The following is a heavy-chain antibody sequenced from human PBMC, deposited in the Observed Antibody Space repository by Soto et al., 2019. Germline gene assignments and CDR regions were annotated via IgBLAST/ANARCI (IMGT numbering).Heavy chain of an antibody. CDR2: IKQDGSEK. Sequence: GGSLRLSCAACGFTFSSYWISWVRQAPGKGLEWVANIKQDGSEKYYVDSVKGRFTISRDNAKNSLYLQMNSLRAEDTAVYYCARDDGIFGVNWFDPWGQGTLVTVSS. CDR1: GFTFSSYW. D-gene: IGHD3-3*01. J-gene: IGHJ5*02. V-gene: IGHV3-7*01. CDR3: ARDDGIFGVNWFDP.